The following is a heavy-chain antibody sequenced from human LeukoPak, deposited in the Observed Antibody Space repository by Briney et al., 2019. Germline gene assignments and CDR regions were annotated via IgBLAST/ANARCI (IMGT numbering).Heavy chain of an antibody. CDR1: GFTFSSYG. D-gene: IGHD3-9*01. V-gene: IGHV3-30*18. J-gene: IGHJ4*02. CDR3: TKGRYDILTLFDY. Sequence: AGGSLRLSCAASGFTFSSYGMHWVRQAPGKGLEWVAVISYDGSNKYYADPVKGRFTISRDNSKNTLYLQMNSLRAEDTAVYYCTKGRYDILTLFDYWGQGTLVTVSS. CDR2: ISYDGSNK.